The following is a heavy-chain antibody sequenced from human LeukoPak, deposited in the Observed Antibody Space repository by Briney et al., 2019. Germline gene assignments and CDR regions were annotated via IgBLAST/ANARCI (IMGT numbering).Heavy chain of an antibody. J-gene: IGHJ4*02. Sequence: ASVKVSCKASGYTFTSYDINWVRQATGQGLEWMGWIDPNSGDTGYAQKFRGRVTITTNTSITTAYMELSSLKSEDTAVYYCARLRESTSGGWGYWGQGSLVTVSS. D-gene: IGHD3-10*01. CDR2: IDPNSGDT. CDR1: GYTFTSYD. CDR3: ARLRESTSGGWGY. V-gene: IGHV1-8*03.